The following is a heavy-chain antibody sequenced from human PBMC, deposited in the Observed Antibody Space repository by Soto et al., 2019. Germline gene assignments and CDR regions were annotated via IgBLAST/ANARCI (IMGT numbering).Heavy chain of an antibody. J-gene: IGHJ4*02. CDR3: ASGGEGSIAVAG. CDR1: GGRIRGSNYS. CDR2: IYYTGRT. V-gene: IGHV4-39*01. D-gene: IGHD6-19*01. Sequence: PSETLSLTCTVSGGRIRGSNYSGGWIRQPPGKGLEWIGTIYYTGRTYYKPSLKSRVTLPVDTSKNQFSLKLNAVTAADTAVYFCASGGEGSIAVAGWGQGNLVTVSS.